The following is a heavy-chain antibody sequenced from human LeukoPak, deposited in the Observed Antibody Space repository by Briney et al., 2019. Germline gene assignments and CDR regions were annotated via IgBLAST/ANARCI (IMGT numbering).Heavy chain of an antibody. CDR3: ASYPRSIPTPPFDY. D-gene: IGHD2-21*01. Sequence: ASVKVSCKASGYIFTSYYMHWVRQAPGQGLEWMGWINPNNGDTKYAQSFLGRVTMTRDTSTTTAYMELSSLRSDDTAVYFCASYPRSIPTPPFDYWGQGTLVTVSS. CDR2: INPNNGDT. J-gene: IGHJ4*02. CDR1: GYIFTSYY. V-gene: IGHV1-2*02.